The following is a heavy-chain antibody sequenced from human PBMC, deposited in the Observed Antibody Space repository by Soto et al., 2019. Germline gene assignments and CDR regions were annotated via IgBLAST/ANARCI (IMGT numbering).Heavy chain of an antibody. J-gene: IGHJ4*02. CDR2: IKHDGSDQ. D-gene: IGHD3-10*01. Sequence: EVQLVESGGGLVLPGGSLRLSCAASGFPFSSRWMSWVRQAPGKGLEWVANIKHDGSDQYYVESVKGRFTISRDNARNSLSLQMNSLRGDDTAVYYCTRAGGSYYFDFWGQGTLVTVSA. V-gene: IGHV3-7*01. CDR3: TRAGGSYYFDF. CDR1: GFPFSSRW.